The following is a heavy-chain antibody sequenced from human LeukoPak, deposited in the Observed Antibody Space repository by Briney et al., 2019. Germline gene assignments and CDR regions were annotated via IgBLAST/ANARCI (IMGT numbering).Heavy chain of an antibody. V-gene: IGHV3-30-3*01. J-gene: IGHJ4*02. D-gene: IGHD3-22*01. Sequence: PGGSLRLSCAASGFTFSSYAMHWVRQAPGKGLEWVAVISYDGSNKYHADSVKGRFTISRDNSKNTLYLQMNSLRAEDTAVYYCARGLGDYYDSSGYYGGFCDSWGQGTLVTVSS. CDR1: GFTFSSYA. CDR2: ISYDGSNK. CDR3: ARGLGDYYDSSGYYGGFCDS.